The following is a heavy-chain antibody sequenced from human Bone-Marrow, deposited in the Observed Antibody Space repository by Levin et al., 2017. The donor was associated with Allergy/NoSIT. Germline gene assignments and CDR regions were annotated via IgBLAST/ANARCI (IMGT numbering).Heavy chain of an antibody. CDR3: ARQEYYDILTGYAPDY. CDR2: IDPSDSYT. Sequence: KVSCKGSGYSFTSYWISWVRQMPGKGLEWMGRIDPSDSYTNYSPSFQGHVTISADKSISTAYLQWSSLKASDTAMYYWARQEYYDILTGYAPDYWGQGTLVTVSS. CDR1: GYSFTSYW. J-gene: IGHJ4*02. V-gene: IGHV5-10-1*01. D-gene: IGHD3-9*01.